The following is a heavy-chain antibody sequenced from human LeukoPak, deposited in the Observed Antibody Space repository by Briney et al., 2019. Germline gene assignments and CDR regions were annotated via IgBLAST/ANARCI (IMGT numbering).Heavy chain of an antibody. CDR3: ENHKGGYDSIDY. D-gene: IGHD5-12*01. CDR2: ISGSGGST. CDR1: GFTFSSYA. J-gene: IGHJ4*02. Sequence: PGGSLRLSCAASGFTFSSYAMSWVRQAPGKGLEWVSAISGSGGSTYYADSVKGRFTISRDNSKNTLYLQMNSLRAEGTAVYYCENHKGGYDSIDYWGQGTLVTVSS. V-gene: IGHV3-23*01.